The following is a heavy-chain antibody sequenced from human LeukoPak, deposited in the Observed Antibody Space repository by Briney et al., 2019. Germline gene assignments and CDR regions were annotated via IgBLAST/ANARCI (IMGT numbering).Heavy chain of an antibody. D-gene: IGHD1-26*01. CDR1: GFTLSDHY. CDR3: GRSRAGAIDY. Sequence: GGSLRLSCAASGFTLSDHYMDWVXQAPGKGLEWVGRTRNKANSYSTEYAASVKGRFTISRDESKNSLYLQMNSLKTEDTAVYYCGRSRAGAIDYWGQGTLVTVSS. CDR2: TRNKANSYST. V-gene: IGHV3-72*01. J-gene: IGHJ4*02.